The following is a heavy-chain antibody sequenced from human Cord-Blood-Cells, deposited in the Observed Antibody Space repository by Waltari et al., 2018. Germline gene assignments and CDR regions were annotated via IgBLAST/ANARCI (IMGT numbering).Heavy chain of an antibody. CDR1: GFTFSSYA. V-gene: IGHV3-30*04. J-gene: IGHJ3*02. CDR3: ARDGPYYYGSGSYYDDAFDI. D-gene: IGHD3-10*01. CDR2: ISYDGSNK. Sequence: QVQLVESGGGVVQPGRSLRLSCAASGFTFSSYAMHWVRQAPGKGLEWVAGISYDGSNKYYAESVKGRFTISRDKSKNTLYLQMNSLRAEDTAVYYCARDGPYYYGSGSYYDDAFDIWGQGTMVTVSS.